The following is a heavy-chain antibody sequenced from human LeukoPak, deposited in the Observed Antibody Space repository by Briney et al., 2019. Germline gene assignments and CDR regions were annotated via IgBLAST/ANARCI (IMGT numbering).Heavy chain of an antibody. CDR3: ARAGMVVTPNYYYYYHMDV. Sequence: PSETLSLTCTGSGGSISSYYWSWIRQPPWKGLEWIGYIYYSGSTNYNPSLKSRVTILVDTSKKQFFLQLRSVTAADTVVYYCARAGMVVTPNYYYYYHMDVWGKRTTVTVSS. CDR2: IYYSGST. D-gene: IGHD4-23*01. CDR1: GGSISSYY. V-gene: IGHV4-59*01. J-gene: IGHJ6*03.